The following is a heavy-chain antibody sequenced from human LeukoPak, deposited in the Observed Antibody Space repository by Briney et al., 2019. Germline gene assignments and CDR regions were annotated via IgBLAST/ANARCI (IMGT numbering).Heavy chain of an antibody. D-gene: IGHD5-12*01. J-gene: IGHJ3*02. CDR2: ISAYNGNT. V-gene: IGHV1-18*01. Sequence: ASVRVSCKASGYTFTSYGISWVRQAPGQGLEWMGWISAYNGNTNYAQKLQGRVTMTTDTSTSTAYMELRSLRSDDTAVYYCARGLQENLAWLQAFSAFDIWGQGTMVTVSS. CDR1: GYTFTSYG. CDR3: ARGLQENLAWLQAFSAFDI.